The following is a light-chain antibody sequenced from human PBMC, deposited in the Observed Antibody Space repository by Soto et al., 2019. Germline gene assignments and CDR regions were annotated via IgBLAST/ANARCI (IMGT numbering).Light chain of an antibody. Sequence: QDVGTQPPSVSASPGQKVTISYSGSSSNIGKNYVSWYQHLPGTAPQLLIYDNYKRPSGIPDRFSGSKSGTSATLGITRLQTGDEADYYCVTWDSSLSAGVFGTGTKV. CDR3: VTWDSSLSAGV. V-gene: IGLV1-51*01. CDR2: DNY. J-gene: IGLJ1*01. CDR1: SSNIGKNY.